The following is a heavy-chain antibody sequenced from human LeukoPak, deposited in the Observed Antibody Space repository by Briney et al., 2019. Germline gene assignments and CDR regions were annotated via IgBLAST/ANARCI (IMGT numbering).Heavy chain of an antibody. D-gene: IGHD5-24*01. CDR2: INPNSGGT. CDR1: GYTFTGYY. CDR3: AGAKEGDGYNCAFDY. V-gene: IGHV1-2*04. Sequence: AASVKVSCKASGYTFTGYYMHWVRQAAGQGLEWMGWINPNSGGTNYAQKFQGWVTMTRDTSISTAYMELSRLRSDDTAVYYCAGAKEGDGYNCAFDYWGQGTLVTVSS. J-gene: IGHJ4*02.